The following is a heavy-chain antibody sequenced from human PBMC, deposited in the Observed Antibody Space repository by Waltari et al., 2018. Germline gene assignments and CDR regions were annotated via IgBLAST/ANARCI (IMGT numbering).Heavy chain of an antibody. J-gene: IGHJ4*02. D-gene: IGHD1-26*01. CDR3: ARDWRANGLDY. CDR1: GFIVTSNS. Sequence: EVQLVESGGGLIQPGGSLRLSCAVSGFIVTSNSMSWVRQATGKGLEWVSVIYNDGTTYYGDSVKGRFTMSRDNSKNTLYLQMNSLRAEDTAVYYCARDWRANGLDYWGQGTLVTVSS. V-gene: IGHV3-53*01. CDR2: IYNDGTT.